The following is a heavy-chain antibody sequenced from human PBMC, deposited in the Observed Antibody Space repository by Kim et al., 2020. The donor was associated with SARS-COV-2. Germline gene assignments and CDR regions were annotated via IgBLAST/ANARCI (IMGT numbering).Heavy chain of an antibody. V-gene: IGHV4-59*13. CDR2: IYYSGST. J-gene: IGHJ5*02. Sequence: SETLSLTCTVSGGSISSYYWSWIRQPPGKGLEWIGYIYYSGSTNYNPSLKSRVTISVDTSKNQFSLKLSSVTAADTAVYYCARGDPSGGSHPSRNWFDPWGQGTLVTVSS. CDR1: GGSISSYY. D-gene: IGHD2-15*01. CDR3: ARGDPSGGSHPSRNWFDP.